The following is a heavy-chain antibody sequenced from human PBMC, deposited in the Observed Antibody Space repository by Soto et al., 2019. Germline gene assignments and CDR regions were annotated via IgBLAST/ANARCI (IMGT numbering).Heavy chain of an antibody. CDR3: ARDRWYLQCCYFDY. V-gene: IGHV3-33*01. Sequence: PGGSLRLSCAASGFTFSSYGMHWVRQAPGKGLEWVAVIWYDGSNKYYADSVKGRFTISRDNSKNTLYLQMNSLRAEDTAVYYCARDRWYLQCCYFDYWGQGTLVTVSS. CDR2: IWYDGSNK. J-gene: IGHJ4*02. D-gene: IGHD6-13*01. CDR1: GFTFSSYG.